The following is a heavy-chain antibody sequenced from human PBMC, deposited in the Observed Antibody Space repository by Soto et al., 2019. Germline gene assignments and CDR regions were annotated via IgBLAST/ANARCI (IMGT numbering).Heavy chain of an antibody. CDR2: ISSSSSTI. CDR1: GFTFSSYS. D-gene: IGHD2-15*01. J-gene: IGHJ6*02. V-gene: IGHV3-48*02. CDR3: AREPDCSGGSCYSGYYYYYGMDV. Sequence: EVQLVESGGGLVQPGGSLRLSCAASGFTFSSYSMNWVRQAPGKGLEWVSYISSSSSTIYYADSVKGRFTISRDNAKNSLYLQMNSLRDEDTAVYYCAREPDCSGGSCYSGYYYYYGMDVWGQGTTVTVSS.